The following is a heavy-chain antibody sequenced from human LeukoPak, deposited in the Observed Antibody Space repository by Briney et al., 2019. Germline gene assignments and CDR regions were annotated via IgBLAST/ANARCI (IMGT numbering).Heavy chain of an antibody. CDR3: ARGLKYSSSSDFDY. D-gene: IGHD6-6*01. CDR2: MNPNSGNT. V-gene: IGHV1-8*01. J-gene: IGHJ4*02. CDR1: GYTFTSYD. Sequence: APVKVSCKASGYTFTSYDINWVRQATGQGLEWMGWMNPNSGNTGYAQKFQGRVTMTRNTSISTAYMELSSLRSEDTAVYYCARGLKYSSSSDFDYWGQGTLVTVSS.